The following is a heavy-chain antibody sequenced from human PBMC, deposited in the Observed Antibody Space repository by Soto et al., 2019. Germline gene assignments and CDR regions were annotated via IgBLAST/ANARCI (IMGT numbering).Heavy chain of an antibody. J-gene: IGHJ4*02. V-gene: IGHV1-18*01. Sequence: QVHLVQSGAEVKKPGASVKVSCKGSGYGFTTYGITWVRQAPGQGLEWMAWISAHNGNTNYAQKLQCRVTVTRDTSTSTAYMELRSLRSDDTAGYYCARGRYGDYWGQGALVTVSS. D-gene: IGHD1-1*01. CDR2: ISAHNGNT. CDR3: ARGRYGDY. CDR1: GYGFTTYG.